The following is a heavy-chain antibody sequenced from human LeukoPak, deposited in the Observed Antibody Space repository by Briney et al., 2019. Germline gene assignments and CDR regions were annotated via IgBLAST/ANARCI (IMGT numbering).Heavy chain of an antibody. CDR2: IYYSGNT. D-gene: IGHD3-10*01. J-gene: IGHJ4*02. CDR3: ARQRGYSGSGSSPYYFDY. Sequence: SETLPLTCSVSGGSISSYYWSWIRQPPGKGLEWIGYIYYSGNTNYNPSFKSRVTISLDTSKNQFSLKLSSVTAADTAVYYCARQRGYSGSGSSPYYFDYWGQGTLVTVSS. CDR1: GGSISSYY. V-gene: IGHV4-59*08.